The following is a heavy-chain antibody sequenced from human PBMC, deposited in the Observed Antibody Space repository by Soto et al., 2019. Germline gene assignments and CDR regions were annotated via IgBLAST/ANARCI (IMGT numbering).Heavy chain of an antibody. Sequence: SETLSLTCTVSGGSISSSSYYWGWIRQPPGKGLEWIGSIYYSGSTYYNPSLKGRVTISVDTSKNQFSLKLSSVTAADTAVYYCARFRTNWFGPWGQGTLVTVSS. CDR1: GGSISSSSYY. CDR3: ARFRTNWFGP. CDR2: IYYSGST. J-gene: IGHJ5*02. V-gene: IGHV4-39*01.